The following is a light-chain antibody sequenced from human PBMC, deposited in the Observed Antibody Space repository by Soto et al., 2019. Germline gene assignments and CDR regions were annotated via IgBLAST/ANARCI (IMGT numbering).Light chain of an antibody. V-gene: IGKV3-20*01. CDR3: QQYGSSAP. J-gene: IGKJ4*01. CDR1: QSVTNSF. Sequence: ELVLTQFPGNLSLYPGERATLSCRASQSVTNSFLAWYQQKPGQAPRLLIYGASSRAAGIPDRFSGSGSGTDFTLTISRLEPEDFAVYYCQQYGSSAPFGGGTKVDIK. CDR2: GAS.